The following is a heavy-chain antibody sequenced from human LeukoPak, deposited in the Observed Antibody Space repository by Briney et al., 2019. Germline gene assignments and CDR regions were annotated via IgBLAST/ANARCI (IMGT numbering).Heavy chain of an antibody. CDR2: IYYSGST. V-gene: IGHV4-59*08. J-gene: IGHJ4*02. CDR3: ARLDSSGRLSFSGYFDY. D-gene: IGHD6-19*01. CDR1: GGSISSYY. Sequence: SETLSLTCTVSGGSISSYYWSWIRQPPGKGLEGIGYIYYSGSTNYNPSLKSRVTISVDTSKNQFSLKLSSVTAADTAVYYCARLDSSGRLSFSGYFDYWGQGTLVTVSS.